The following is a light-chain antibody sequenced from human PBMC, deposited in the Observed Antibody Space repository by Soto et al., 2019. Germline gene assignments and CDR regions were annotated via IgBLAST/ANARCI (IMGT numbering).Light chain of an antibody. CDR3: CSYAGSFTLV. J-gene: IGLJ2*01. V-gene: IGLV2-11*01. CDR2: DVT. CDR1: SSDVGRYKD. Sequence: QSVLTQPRSVSGSPGQSVTISCTGTSSDVGRYKDVSWYQQHPGKAPKLLIYDVTKRPSGVPDRFSGSRSGNTASLTISGLQAEDETDYYCCSYAGSFTLVFGGGTQLTVL.